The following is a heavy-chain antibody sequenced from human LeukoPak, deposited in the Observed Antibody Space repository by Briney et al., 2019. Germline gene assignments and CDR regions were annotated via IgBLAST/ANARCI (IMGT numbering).Heavy chain of an antibody. Sequence: PGGSLRLSCAASGFTFSSSWMSWVRQAPGKGLEWVSTISGAGGSSWYAESVKGRFSISRDNSMNSVSLQMSSLRVEDTAIYYCTKDDSSSWYDYFFDYWGQGTLVTVSS. CDR1: GFTFSSSW. D-gene: IGHD6-13*01. CDR3: TKDDSSSWYDYFFDY. J-gene: IGHJ4*02. V-gene: IGHV3-23*01. CDR2: ISGAGGSS.